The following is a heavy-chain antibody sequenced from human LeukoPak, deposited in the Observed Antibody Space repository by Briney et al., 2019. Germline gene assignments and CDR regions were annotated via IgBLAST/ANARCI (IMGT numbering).Heavy chain of an antibody. CDR1: GGSISSSAYS. J-gene: IGHJ4*02. CDR2: IFHSGST. D-gene: IGHD2-8*01. Sequence: SETLSLTCAVSGGSISSSAYSWSWIRQPPGKGLEWIGCIFHSGSTYYNPSLKSRVSISVDSSKNQFSLKLSSVTAADTALYYCARGSRGMDFDYWGQGTLVTVSS. V-gene: IGHV4-30-2*01. CDR3: ARGSRGMDFDY.